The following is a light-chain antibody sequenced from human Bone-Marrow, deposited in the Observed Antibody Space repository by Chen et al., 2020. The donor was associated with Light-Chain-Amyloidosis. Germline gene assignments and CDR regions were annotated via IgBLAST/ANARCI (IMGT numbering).Light chain of an antibody. V-gene: IGLV1-47*01. Sequence: QSVLTQPPSASGTPGPRVTISGSGASSKIGINYVYWYQQSPGAAPNLFIHRNNQRPSGVPDRFSASKSGTSAFLAISGLRSEDEADYYCAAWDGSLSGYVFGTGTKVIVL. CDR2: RNN. CDR1: SSKIGINY. CDR3: AAWDGSLSGYV. J-gene: IGLJ1*01.